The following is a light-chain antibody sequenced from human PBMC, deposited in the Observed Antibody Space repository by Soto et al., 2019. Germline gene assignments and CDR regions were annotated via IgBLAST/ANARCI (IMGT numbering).Light chain of an antibody. CDR1: QDIIYY. CDR2: SAS. Sequence: DIRMTQSPSSLSAFVGDTVTITCRASQDIIYYLAWYQQKPGKIPKLLIHSASTLQIGVQSRFSGTGSGTVFTLTINNLQPEDVATYYCQQYNSAPNTFGQESRLEIK. V-gene: IGKV1-27*01. J-gene: IGKJ2*01. CDR3: QQYNSAPNT.